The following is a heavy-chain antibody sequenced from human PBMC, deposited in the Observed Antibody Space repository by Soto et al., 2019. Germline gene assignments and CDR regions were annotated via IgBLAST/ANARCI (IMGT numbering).Heavy chain of an antibody. CDR3: ARDYTPGIAVADAFDI. J-gene: IGHJ3*02. CDR2: IWYDGSNK. V-gene: IGHV3-33*01. D-gene: IGHD6-19*01. Sequence: GGSLRLSCAASGFTFSSYGMHWVRQAPGKGLEWVAVIWYDGSNKYYADSVKGRFTISRDNSKNTLYLQMNSLRAEDTAVYYCARDYTPGIAVADAFDIWGQGTMVTVSS. CDR1: GFTFSSYG.